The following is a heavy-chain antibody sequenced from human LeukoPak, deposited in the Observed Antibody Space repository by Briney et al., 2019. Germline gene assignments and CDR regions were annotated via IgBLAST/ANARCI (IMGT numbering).Heavy chain of an antibody. CDR1: GFTFDDYA. Sequence: PGGSLRLSCAASGFTFDDYAMHWVRQAPGKGLEWVSLISWDGGSTYYADSVKGRFTISRDNSKNSLYLQMNSLRAEDTALYYCAKDIYRSSRFGWFDPWGQGTLVTVSS. D-gene: IGHD6-6*01. CDR2: ISWDGGST. CDR3: AKDIYRSSRFGWFDP. V-gene: IGHV3-43D*03. J-gene: IGHJ5*02.